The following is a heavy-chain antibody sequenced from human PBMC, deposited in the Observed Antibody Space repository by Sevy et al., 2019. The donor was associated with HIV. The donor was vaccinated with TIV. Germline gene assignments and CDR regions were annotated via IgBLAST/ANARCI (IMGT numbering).Heavy chain of an antibody. D-gene: IGHD6-6*01. CDR1: GFTFSSYA. V-gene: IGHV3-30*04. CDR2: ISYDGSNK. CDR3: ARGSRNPYSSSSRFDP. Sequence: GGYLRLSCAASGFTFSSYAMHWVRQAPGKGLEWVAVISYDGSNKYYADSVKGRFTISRDNSKNTLYLQMNSLRAEDTAVYYCARGSRNPYSSSSRFDPWGQGTLVTVSS. J-gene: IGHJ5*02.